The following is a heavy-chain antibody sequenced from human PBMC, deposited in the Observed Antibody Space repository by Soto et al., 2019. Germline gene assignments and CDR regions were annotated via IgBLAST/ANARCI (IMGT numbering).Heavy chain of an antibody. V-gene: IGHV4-34*01. J-gene: IGHJ6*03. CDR3: ARGYKPLYYYYYYYMDV. D-gene: IGHD1-20*01. CDR1: GGSFIGYY. CDR2: INHSGST. Sequence: SETLSLTCAVYGGSFIGYYWSWIRQPPGKGLEWIGEINHSGSTNYNPSLKSRVTISVDTSKNQFSLKLSSVTAADTAVYYCARGYKPLYYYYYYYMDVWGKGTTVTVSS.